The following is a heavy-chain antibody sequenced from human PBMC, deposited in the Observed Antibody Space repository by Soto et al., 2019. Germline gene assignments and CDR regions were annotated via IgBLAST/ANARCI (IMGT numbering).Heavy chain of an antibody. V-gene: IGHV3-30*18. CDR3: AKDASYYYYGMDV. Sequence: VGSLRLSCAASGFTFSSYGMHWVRQAPGKGLEWVAVISYDGSNKYYADSVKGRFTISRDNSKNTLYLQMNSLRAEDTAVYYCAKDASYYYYGMDVWGQGTTVTVSS. CDR2: ISYDGSNK. CDR1: GFTFSSYG. J-gene: IGHJ6*02.